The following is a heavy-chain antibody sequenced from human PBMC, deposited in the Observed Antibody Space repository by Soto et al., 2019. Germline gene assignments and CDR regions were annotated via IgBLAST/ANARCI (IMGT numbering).Heavy chain of an antibody. Sequence: QVQLQESGPGLVKPSQTLSLTCTVSGGSISSGGYYWSWIRQHPGKGLEWIGYIYYSGSTYYNPSLKSRVTISVDTSKNQFSLKLRSVTAADTAVYYCARAAHYSSPFRWFDPWGQGTLVTVSS. CDR1: GGSISSGGYY. V-gene: IGHV4-31*03. J-gene: IGHJ5*02. CDR2: IYYSGST. D-gene: IGHD6-13*01. CDR3: ARAAHYSSPFRWFDP.